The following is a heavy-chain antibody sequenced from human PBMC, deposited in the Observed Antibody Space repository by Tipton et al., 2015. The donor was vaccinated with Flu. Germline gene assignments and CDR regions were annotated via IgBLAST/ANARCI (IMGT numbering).Heavy chain of an antibody. D-gene: IGHD6-19*01. J-gene: IGHJ4*02. Sequence: GSLRLSCAASGFTFSSYSMNWVRQAPGKGLEWVSSISSSSSYIYYADSVKGRFTISRDNAKNSLYLQMNSLRAEDTAVYYCARALVAVAAPHYWGQGTLVTVSS. CDR1: GFTFSSYS. V-gene: IGHV3-21*01. CDR3: ARALVAVAAPHY. CDR2: ISSSSSYI.